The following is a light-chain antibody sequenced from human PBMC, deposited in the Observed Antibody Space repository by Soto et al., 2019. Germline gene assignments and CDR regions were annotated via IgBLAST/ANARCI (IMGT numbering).Light chain of an antibody. CDR2: DAS. Sequence: EIVLTQSPATLSLSPGERATLSCRASQSISSYLAWYQQKPGQAPRLLIYDASNRATGIPPRFSGSGSETDFTLTISSLEPEDFTVYYCQQRSNGQGFTFGPGTKVDIK. CDR3: QQRSNGQGFT. J-gene: IGKJ3*01. V-gene: IGKV3-11*01. CDR1: QSISSY.